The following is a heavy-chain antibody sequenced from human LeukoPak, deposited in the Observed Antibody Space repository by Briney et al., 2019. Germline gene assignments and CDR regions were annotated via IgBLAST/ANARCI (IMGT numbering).Heavy chain of an antibody. D-gene: IGHD6-6*01. J-gene: IGHJ4*02. V-gene: IGHV5-51*01. CDR1: GYGFTTYW. CDR3: ARHLSLPVPKD. CDR2: IYPGDSDT. Sequence: GESLKISCKGSGYGFTTYWIGWVRQMPGKGLEWVGSIYPGDSDTRYSPSFQGQVTISADKSIGTAYMQWSSLKASDNAMYYCARHLSLPVPKDWGQGTLVTVSS.